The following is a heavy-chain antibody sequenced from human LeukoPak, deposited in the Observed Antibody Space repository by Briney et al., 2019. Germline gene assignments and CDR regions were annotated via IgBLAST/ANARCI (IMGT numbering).Heavy chain of an antibody. Sequence: GGSLRLSCAASGFTFSDYAMNWVRQAPGKGLEWVSSISSSSSYIYYADSVKGRFTISRDNAKNSLYLQMNSLRAEDTAVYYCARVDDYYDSSGFPDYWGQGTLVTVSS. J-gene: IGHJ4*02. V-gene: IGHV3-21*01. CDR3: ARVDDYYDSSGFPDY. CDR2: ISSSSSYI. CDR1: GFTFSDYA. D-gene: IGHD3-22*01.